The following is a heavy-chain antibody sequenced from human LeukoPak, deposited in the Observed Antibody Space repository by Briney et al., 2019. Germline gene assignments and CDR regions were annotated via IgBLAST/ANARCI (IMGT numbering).Heavy chain of an antibody. V-gene: IGHV3-9*01. CDR3: VRDPVDY. CDR1: GFTFDDYA. CDR2: ISWNSGSI. Sequence: PGGSLRLSCAASGFTFDDYAMHWVRQAPGKGLEWVSGISWNSGSIGYADSVKGRFTISRDNAKNSLFLQMISLRAEDTALYYCVRDPVDYWGQGILVTVSS. J-gene: IGHJ4*02.